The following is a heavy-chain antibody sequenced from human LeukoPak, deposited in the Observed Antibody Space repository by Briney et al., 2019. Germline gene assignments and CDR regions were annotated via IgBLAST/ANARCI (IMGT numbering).Heavy chain of an antibody. Sequence: PGGSLRLSCAASGFTFSSYAMSWVRQAPGKGLEWVSAISGSGGSTYYADSVKGRFTISRDNSKNTLYLQMNSLRAEDTAVYYCAKGPGSGSYSYDAFDIWGQGTMVTVSS. CDR3: AKGPGSGSYSYDAFDI. CDR1: GFTFSSYA. J-gene: IGHJ3*02. V-gene: IGHV3-23*01. CDR2: ISGSGGST. D-gene: IGHD1-26*01.